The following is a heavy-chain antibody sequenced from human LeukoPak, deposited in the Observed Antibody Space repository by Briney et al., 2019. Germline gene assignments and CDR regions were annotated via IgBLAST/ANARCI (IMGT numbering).Heavy chain of an antibody. Sequence: ASVKVSCKASGYTFISYGISWVRQAPGQGLEWMGIINPSGGSTTYAQKFQGRVTMTRDTSTSTVYTELSSLRSEDTAVYYCARGYGDYAYWGQGTLVTVSS. D-gene: IGHD4-17*01. CDR3: ARGYGDYAY. J-gene: IGHJ4*02. V-gene: IGHV1-46*01. CDR2: INPSGGST. CDR1: GYTFISYG.